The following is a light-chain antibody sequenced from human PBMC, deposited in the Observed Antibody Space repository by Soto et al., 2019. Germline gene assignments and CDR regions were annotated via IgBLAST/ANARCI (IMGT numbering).Light chain of an antibody. CDR3: QQYTSSPPLIT. Sequence: EIVMTQSPATLSVSPGERATLSCRASQSVSSNLAWHQQKPGQAPRLLIYGASTRATGIPDRFSGGGSGTDFTLTISRLEPEDFAVYYCQQYTSSPPLITFGQGTRLEIK. CDR1: QSVSSN. V-gene: IGKV3D-15*01. J-gene: IGKJ5*01. CDR2: GAS.